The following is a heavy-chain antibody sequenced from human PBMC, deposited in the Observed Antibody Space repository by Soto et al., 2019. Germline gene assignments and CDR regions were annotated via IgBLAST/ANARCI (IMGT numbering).Heavy chain of an antibody. D-gene: IGHD3-22*01. J-gene: IGHJ3*02. V-gene: IGHV1-69*06. CDR3: ARPRITMIEQDAFDI. Sequence: ASVKVSCKASGGTFISYAISWVRQAPGQGLEWMGGIIPIFGTANYAQKFQGRVTITADKSTSTAYMELSSLRSEDTAVYYCARPRITMIEQDAFDIWGQGTMVTVSS. CDR2: IIPIFGTA. CDR1: GGTFISYA.